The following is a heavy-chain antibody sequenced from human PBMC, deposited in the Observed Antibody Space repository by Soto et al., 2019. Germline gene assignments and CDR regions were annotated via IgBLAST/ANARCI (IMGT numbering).Heavy chain of an antibody. D-gene: IGHD2-21*02. Sequence: QVQLVQSGAEVKKPGSSVKVSCKASGGTFNNYVITWARQAPGQGLEWMGGIIPLFGTANYAQRFQGRLAITADESTNTAYMELRSLTSDDTAVYYCARSPRVIVTAKGTLDFWGQGTLITVSS. J-gene: IGHJ4*02. CDR1: GGTFNNYV. CDR3: ARSPRVIVTAKGTLDF. CDR2: IIPLFGTA. V-gene: IGHV1-69*01.